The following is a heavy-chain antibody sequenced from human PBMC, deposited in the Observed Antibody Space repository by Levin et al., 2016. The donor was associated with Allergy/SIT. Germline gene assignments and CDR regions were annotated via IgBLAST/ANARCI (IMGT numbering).Heavy chain of an antibody. V-gene: IGHV4-59*01. CDR2: IYYSGST. J-gene: IGHJ3*02. Sequence: SETLSLTCTVSGGSISSYYWSWIRQPPGKGLEWIGYIYYSGSTNYNPSLKSRVTISVDTSKNQFSLKLSSVTAADTAVYYCVRLFSAQGAFDIWGQGTMVTVSS. CDR1: GGSISSYY. CDR3: VRLFSAQGAFDI. D-gene: IGHD3-22*01.